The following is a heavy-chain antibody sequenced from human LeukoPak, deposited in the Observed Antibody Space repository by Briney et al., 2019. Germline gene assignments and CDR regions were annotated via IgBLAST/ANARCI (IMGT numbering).Heavy chain of an antibody. CDR3: ARKGSRRAFDI. V-gene: IGHV4-34*01. Sequence: ASETLSLTCAVYGGSFSGYYWSWIRQPPGKGLEWIGEINHSGSTNYNPSHKSRVTISVDTSKNQFSLKLSSVTAADTAVYYCARKGSRRAFDIWGQGTMVTVSS. J-gene: IGHJ3*02. CDR2: INHSGST. CDR1: GGSFSGYY.